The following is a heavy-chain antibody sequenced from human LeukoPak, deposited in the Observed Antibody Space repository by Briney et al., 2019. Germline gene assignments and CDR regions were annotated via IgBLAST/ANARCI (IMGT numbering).Heavy chain of an antibody. CDR1: GYTFTGYY. J-gene: IGHJ3*02. CDR2: INPNSGGT. V-gene: IGHV1-2*04. CDR3: ARGLYYDILTGSQDAFDI. D-gene: IGHD3-9*01. Sequence: ASVKVSCKASGYTFTGYYMHWVRQAPGQGLEWMGWINPNSGGTNYAQKFQGWVTMTRDMSISTAYMELSRLRSDDTAVYYCARGLYYDILTGSQDAFDIWGQGTMVTVSS.